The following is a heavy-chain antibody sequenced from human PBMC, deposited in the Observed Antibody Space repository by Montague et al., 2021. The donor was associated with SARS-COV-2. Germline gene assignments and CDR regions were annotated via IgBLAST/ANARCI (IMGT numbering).Heavy chain of an antibody. Sequence: SLRLSCAASGFPFSSYSMNLVRQAPGKGLEWVSSISSSSSYIYYADSVKGRFTISRDNAKNSLYLQMNSLRAEDTAVYYCARDKITIFGVVIIDYWGQGTLVTVSS. V-gene: IGHV3-21*01. CDR1: GFPFSSYS. D-gene: IGHD3-3*01. CDR3: ARDKITIFGVVIIDY. J-gene: IGHJ4*02. CDR2: ISSSSSYI.